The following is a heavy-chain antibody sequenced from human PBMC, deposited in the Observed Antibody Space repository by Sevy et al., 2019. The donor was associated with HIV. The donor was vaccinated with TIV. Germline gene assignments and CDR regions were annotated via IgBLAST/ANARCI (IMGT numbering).Heavy chain of an antibody. CDR1: GGTFSSYA. V-gene: IGHV1-69*13. D-gene: IGHD2-21*01. CDR2: IIPIFGTA. Sequence: ASVKVSCKASGGTFSSYAISWVRRAPGQGLEWMGGIIPIFGTANYAQKFQGRVTITADESTSTAYMELSSLRSEDTAVYYCAKGGDVVDQKFDPWGQGTLVTVSS. J-gene: IGHJ5*02. CDR3: AKGGDVVDQKFDP.